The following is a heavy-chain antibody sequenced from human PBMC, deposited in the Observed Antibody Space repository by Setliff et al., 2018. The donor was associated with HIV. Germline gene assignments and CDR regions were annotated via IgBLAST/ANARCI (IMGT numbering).Heavy chain of an antibody. V-gene: IGHV1-18*01. D-gene: IGHD6-13*01. Sequence: GASVKVSCKASGYTFTNYGITWVRQAPGHGLEWMGWLASYNDDANYAQNLQGRVTMTTDTSTSTAYMELRSLRSDDTAVYYCARDPGYKSTWYGVFDIWGQGTMVTVS. CDR3: ARDPGYKSTWYGVFDI. CDR1: GYTFTNYG. J-gene: IGHJ3*02. CDR2: LASYNDDA.